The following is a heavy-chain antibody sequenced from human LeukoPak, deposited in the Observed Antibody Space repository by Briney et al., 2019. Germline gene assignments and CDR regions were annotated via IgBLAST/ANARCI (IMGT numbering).Heavy chain of an antibody. CDR1: GYTFTSYY. CDR2: INPSGGST. Sequence: ASVKVSCKASGYTFTSYYMHWVRQAPGQGLEWMGIINPSGGSTSYAQKFQGRVTMTRDTSTSTVYMELSSLRSEDTAMYYCARIPIAAAGSPNYYYYGMDVWGQGTTVTVSS. J-gene: IGHJ6*02. CDR3: ARIPIAAAGSPNYYYYGMDV. D-gene: IGHD6-13*01. V-gene: IGHV1-46*01.